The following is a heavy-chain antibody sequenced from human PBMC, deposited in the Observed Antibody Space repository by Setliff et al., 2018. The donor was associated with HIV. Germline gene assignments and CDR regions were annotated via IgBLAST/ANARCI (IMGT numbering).Heavy chain of an antibody. CDR3: ARVGERWLQFYYFDN. CDR2: INPSGGST. J-gene: IGHJ4*02. CDR1: GYTFTTYY. D-gene: IGHD5-12*01. Sequence: VKVSCKASGYTFTTYYIHWVRQAPGQGLEWLGVINPSGGSTSYAQKFQGRVTMTRGTSTGTGYMELRSLRSEDTAVYYCARVGERWLQFYYFDNWGQGTLVTVSS. V-gene: IGHV1-46*01.